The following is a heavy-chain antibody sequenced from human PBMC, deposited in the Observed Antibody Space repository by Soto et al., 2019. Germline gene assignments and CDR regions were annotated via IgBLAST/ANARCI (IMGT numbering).Heavy chain of an antibody. D-gene: IGHD1-7*01. CDR2: IWRDGSEE. V-gene: IGHV3-33*01. CDR1: GFTFSDFG. CDR3: ARDGIAGTAFRGYLDY. J-gene: IGHJ4*02. Sequence: QAHLVESGGGVVQPGGSLRLSCAASGFTFSDFGMHWVRQVPGKGLEWVSIIWRDGSEEYYADSVKGRFAISRDNSKNTLYLRMDSLRPEDTAVYYCARDGIAGTAFRGYLDYWGPGTQVTVSS.